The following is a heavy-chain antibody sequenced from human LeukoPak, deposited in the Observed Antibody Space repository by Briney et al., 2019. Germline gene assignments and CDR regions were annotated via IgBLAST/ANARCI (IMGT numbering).Heavy chain of an antibody. D-gene: IGHD3-3*01. Sequence: ASVKVSCKASGYIFTDYYMHWVRQAPGQELGWMGRINPNSGGTNYAQKFQGRVTMTRDTSITTAYMELSRLRSDDTALYYCARGPSALDYWGQGTLVTVSS. J-gene: IGHJ4*02. CDR1: GYIFTDYY. CDR3: ARGPSALDY. CDR2: INPNSGGT. V-gene: IGHV1-2*06.